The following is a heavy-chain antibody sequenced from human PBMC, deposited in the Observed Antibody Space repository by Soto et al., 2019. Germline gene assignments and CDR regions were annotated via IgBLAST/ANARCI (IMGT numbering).Heavy chain of an antibody. J-gene: IGHJ4*02. Sequence: NLGGSLRLSCAASGFTFSSYSMNRVRQAPGKGLEWVSSISSSSSYIYYADSVKGRFTISRDNAKNSLYLQMNSLRAEDTAVYYCARARITIFGVVKYYFDYWGQGT. V-gene: IGHV3-21*01. CDR2: ISSSSSYI. CDR3: ARARITIFGVVKYYFDY. CDR1: GFTFSSYS. D-gene: IGHD3-3*01.